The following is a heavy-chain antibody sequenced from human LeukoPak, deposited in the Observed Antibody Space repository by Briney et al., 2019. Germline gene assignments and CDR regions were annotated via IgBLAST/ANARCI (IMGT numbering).Heavy chain of an antibody. CDR1: GFPFSNYW. J-gene: IGHJ5*02. D-gene: IGHD6-13*01. CDR3: ARVIAAAHNWFDP. CDR2: VYTDGSST. Sequence: PGGSLRLSCTASGFPFSNYWMHWVRQGPGKGLEWVSRVYTDGSSTTYADSVKGRFTISRDNAKNTLYLQMSSLRAEDTAVYYCARVIAAAHNWFDPWGQGTLVTVSS. V-gene: IGHV3-74*01.